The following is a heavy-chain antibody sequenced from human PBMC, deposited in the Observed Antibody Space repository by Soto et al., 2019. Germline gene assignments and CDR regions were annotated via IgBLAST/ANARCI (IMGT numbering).Heavy chain of an antibody. CDR1: GGSFSGYY. CDR2: INHSGST. D-gene: IGHD3-3*01. CDR3: ARGLRYDFWSGYSYYYYGMDV. J-gene: IGHJ6*02. Sequence: KPSETLSLTCAVYGGSFSGYYWSWIRQPPWKGLEWIGEINHSGSTNYNPSLKSRVTISVDTSKNQFSLKLSYVTAADTTVYYCARGLRYDFWSGYSYYYYGMDVWGQGTTVTVSS. V-gene: IGHV4-34*01.